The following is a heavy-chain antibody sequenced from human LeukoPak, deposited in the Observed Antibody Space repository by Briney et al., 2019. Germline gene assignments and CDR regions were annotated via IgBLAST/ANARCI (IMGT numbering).Heavy chain of an antibody. Sequence: ASVKVSCKASGYTFTGYYMHWVRQAPGLGFEWMGWINPKSGGTSYPQKLQGRLTMTRDTSISTAYMELGRLRSDDTAVYYCVPSANYYYFDYWGQGTLVTVSS. CDR2: INPKSGGT. J-gene: IGHJ4*02. CDR1: GYTFTGYY. CDR3: VPSANYYYFDY. V-gene: IGHV1-2*02. D-gene: IGHD4/OR15-4a*01.